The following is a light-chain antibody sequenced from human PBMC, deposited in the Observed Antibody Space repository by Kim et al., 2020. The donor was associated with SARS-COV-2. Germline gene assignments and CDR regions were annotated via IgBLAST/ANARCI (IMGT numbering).Light chain of an antibody. CDR2: DAS. CDR1: QSVSSN. J-gene: IGKJ2*01. Sequence: VSPGERATLSCRASQSVSSNLAWYQQKPGQAPRLLIYDASTRATGIPARFSDSGSGTEFTLTISSLQSEDFALYYCQQYNNWPLYTFGQGTKLEI. CDR3: QQYNNWPLYT. V-gene: IGKV3-15*01.